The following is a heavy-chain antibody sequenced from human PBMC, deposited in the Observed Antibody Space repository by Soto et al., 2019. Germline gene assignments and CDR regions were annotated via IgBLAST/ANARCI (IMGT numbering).Heavy chain of an antibody. CDR3: ARGSSGYYYVWFDP. CDR1: GGSISSGGYS. J-gene: IGHJ5*02. Sequence: SETLSLTCAVSGGSISSGGYSWIWIRHPPGKGLEWIGYIYHSGSTYYNPSLKSRVTISVDRSKNQFSLKLSSVTAADTAVYYCARGSSGYYYVWFDPWGQGTLVTVSS. CDR2: IYHSGST. V-gene: IGHV4-30-2*01. D-gene: IGHD3-22*01.